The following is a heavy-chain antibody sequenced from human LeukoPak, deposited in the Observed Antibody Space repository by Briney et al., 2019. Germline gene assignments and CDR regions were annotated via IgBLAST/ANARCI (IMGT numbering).Heavy chain of an antibody. D-gene: IGHD6-6*01. CDR1: GFTFSSYA. J-gene: IGHJ5*02. Sequence: GSLRLSCAASGFTFSSYAMSWVRQAPGEGLEWVSAISGSGDSTYYADSVKGRFTISRDNSKNTLYLQMNSLRAENTAVYYCARLIASLGNWFDPWGQGTLVTVSS. V-gene: IGHV3-23*01. CDR3: ARLIASLGNWFDP. CDR2: ISGSGDST.